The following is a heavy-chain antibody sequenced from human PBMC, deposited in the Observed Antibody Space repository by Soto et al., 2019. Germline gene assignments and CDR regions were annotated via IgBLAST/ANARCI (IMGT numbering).Heavy chain of an antibody. D-gene: IGHD3-3*01. Sequence: SETLSLTCTVSGGSISSSSYYWGWIRQPPGKGLEWIGSIYYSGSTYYNPSLKSRVTISVDTSKNQFSLKLSSVTAADTAVYYCARHQYYDFWSGYYGNFDYWGQGTLVTVSS. V-gene: IGHV4-39*01. J-gene: IGHJ4*02. CDR3: ARHQYYDFWSGYYGNFDY. CDR1: GGSISSSSYY. CDR2: IYYSGST.